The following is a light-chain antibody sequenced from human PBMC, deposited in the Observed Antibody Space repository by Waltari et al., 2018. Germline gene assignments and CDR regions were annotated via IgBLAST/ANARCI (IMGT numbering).Light chain of an antibody. V-gene: IGLV2-23*01. J-gene: IGLJ2*01. CDR3: CSYAGSSTVL. Sequence: QSALTQPASVSGSPGQSITISCTGTSSDVGSYNLISWYQQRPGKAPKLMIYEDSKRPSGISTRFSGSKSGNTASLTISGLQAEDEADYYCCSYAGSSTVLFGGGTKVTVL. CDR1: SSDVGSYNL. CDR2: EDS.